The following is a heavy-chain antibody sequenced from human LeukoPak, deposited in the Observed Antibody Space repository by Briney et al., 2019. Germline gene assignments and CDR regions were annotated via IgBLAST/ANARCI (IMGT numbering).Heavy chain of an antibody. CDR1: GFTFSSYA. V-gene: IGHV3-30-3*01. CDR2: ISYDGSNK. J-gene: IGHJ5*02. D-gene: IGHD6-19*01. CDR3: ARERIAVAGYNWFDP. Sequence: PGSSLRLSCAASGFTFSSYAMHGVRQAPGKGLEGVAVISYDGSNKYYADSVKGRFTISRDNSKNTLYLQMNSLRAEDTAVYYCARERIAVAGYNWFDPWGQGTLVTVSS.